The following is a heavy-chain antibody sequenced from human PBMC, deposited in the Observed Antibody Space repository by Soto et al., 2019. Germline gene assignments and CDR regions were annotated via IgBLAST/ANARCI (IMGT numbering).Heavy chain of an antibody. Sequence: PGESLKISCKGSGYSFTSYWISWVRQMPGKGLEWMGRIDPSDSYTNYSPSFQGHVTISADKSISTAYLQWSSLRSEDTAVYYCASFSGYSGSVWGQGTTVTVSS. CDR1: GYSFTSYW. CDR2: IDPSDSYT. CDR3: ASFSGYSGSV. V-gene: IGHV5-10-1*01. D-gene: IGHD5-12*01. J-gene: IGHJ6*02.